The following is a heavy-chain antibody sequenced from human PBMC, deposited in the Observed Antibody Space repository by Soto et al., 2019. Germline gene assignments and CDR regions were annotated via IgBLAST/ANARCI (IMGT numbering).Heavy chain of an antibody. D-gene: IGHD6-6*01. CDR3: ARGPLVWGSSFPLFDP. CDR1: GYTFTRYD. CDR2: MNPNSGNT. V-gene: IGHV1-8*01. J-gene: IGHJ5*02. Sequence: ASVKVSCKASGYTFTRYDINWVRQATGQGLEWMGWMNPNSGNTGYAQKFQGRVTMTRNTSISTAYMELSSLRSEDTAVYYCARGPLVWGSSFPLFDPWGQGTLVTVSS.